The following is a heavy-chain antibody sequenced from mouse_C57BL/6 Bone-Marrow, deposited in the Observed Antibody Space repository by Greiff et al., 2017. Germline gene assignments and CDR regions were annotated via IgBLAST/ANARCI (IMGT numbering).Heavy chain of an antibody. Sequence: EVMLVESGGGLVKPGGSLKLSCAASGFTFSDYGMHWVRQAPEKGLEWVAYISSGSSTIYYADTVKGRFTISRDNAKNPLFLQMTSLRSEDTAMXYCARKLLRVAMDYWGQGTSVTVSS. CDR2: ISSGSSTI. V-gene: IGHV5-17*01. D-gene: IGHD1-1*01. CDR3: ARKLLRVAMDY. CDR1: GFTFSDYG. J-gene: IGHJ4*01.